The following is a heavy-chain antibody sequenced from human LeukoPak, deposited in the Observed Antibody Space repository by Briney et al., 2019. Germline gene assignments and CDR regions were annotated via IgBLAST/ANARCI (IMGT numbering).Heavy chain of an antibody. D-gene: IGHD3-16*01. Sequence: GGSLRLSCAASGFTFSSYGMHWVRQAPGKGLEWVAVMSYNGQITYYADSVKGRFTISRDNAKSTLYLQMNSLRAEDTAVYYCVRAYRDALDIWGQGTMVTVSS. CDR2: MSYNGQIT. V-gene: IGHV3-30*03. CDR3: VRAYRDALDI. J-gene: IGHJ3*02. CDR1: GFTFSSYG.